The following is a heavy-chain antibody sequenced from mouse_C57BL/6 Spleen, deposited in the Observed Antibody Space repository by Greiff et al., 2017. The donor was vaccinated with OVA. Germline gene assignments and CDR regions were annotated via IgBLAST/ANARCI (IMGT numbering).Heavy chain of an antibody. CDR3: ARRITTVQRGVYYDAMDY. CDR2: IDPSDSYT. Sequence: QVQLQQPGAELVMPGASVKLSCKASGYTFTSYWMHWVKQRPGQGLEWIGEIDPSDSYTNYNQKFKGKSTLTVDKSSSTAYMQLSSLTSEDSAVYYCARRITTVQRGVYYDAMDYWGQGTSVTVSS. CDR1: GYTFTSYW. D-gene: IGHD1-1*01. J-gene: IGHJ4*01. V-gene: IGHV1-69*01.